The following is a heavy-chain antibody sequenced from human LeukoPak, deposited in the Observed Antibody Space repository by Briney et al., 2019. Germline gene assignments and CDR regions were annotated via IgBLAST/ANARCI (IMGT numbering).Heavy chain of an antibody. CDR1: GDSGASSGSYW. V-gene: IGHV4-61*01. Sequence: PSETLSLTCDVSGDSGASSGSYWSGWFRQPPGKGLEWIGYVHSSGSTKYNSSLGSRVTISMDTSRNQFSLKLRSVTAADTALYYCAGWGGPTTGRGSRFYYYGMDVWGRGTTVVVSS. CDR2: VHSSGST. J-gene: IGHJ6*02. CDR3: AGWGGPTTGRGSRFYYYGMDV. D-gene: IGHD1-1*01.